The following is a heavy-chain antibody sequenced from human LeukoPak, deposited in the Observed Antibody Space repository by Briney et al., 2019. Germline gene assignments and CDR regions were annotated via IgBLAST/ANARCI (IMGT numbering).Heavy chain of an antibody. D-gene: IGHD3-22*01. V-gene: IGHV1-46*01. CDR3: VRAYYYDSSGYYPVFDP. Sequence: ASVKVSCKASGYTFTSYYMHWVRQAPGQGLEWMGIINPSGGSTSYAQKFQGRVTMTRDTSTSTVYMELSSLRSEDTAVYYCVRAYYYDSSGYYPVFDPWGQGTLVTVSS. CDR2: INPSGGST. J-gene: IGHJ5*02. CDR1: GYTFTSYY.